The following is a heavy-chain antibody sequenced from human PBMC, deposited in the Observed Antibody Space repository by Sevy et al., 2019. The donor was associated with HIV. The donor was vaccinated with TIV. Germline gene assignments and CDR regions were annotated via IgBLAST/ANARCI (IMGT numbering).Heavy chain of an antibody. D-gene: IGHD2-2*01. V-gene: IGHV1-18*01. Sequence: ASVKVSCKASGYTFTSYGISWVRQAPGQGLVWMGWISAYNGNTNYAQKLQGRVTMTTDTSTSTAYMGLRSLRSDDTAVYYCARNRGGLVVPAASPDYWGQGTLVTVSS. CDR2: ISAYNGNT. CDR1: GYTFTSYG. J-gene: IGHJ4*02. CDR3: ARNRGGLVVPAASPDY.